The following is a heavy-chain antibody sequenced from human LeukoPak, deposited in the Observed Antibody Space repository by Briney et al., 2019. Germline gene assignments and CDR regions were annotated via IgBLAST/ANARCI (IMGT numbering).Heavy chain of an antibody. CDR3: ATYYDSSGFYFDN. CDR2: IYYSGNT. J-gene: IGHJ4*02. CDR1: GGSIRRYY. D-gene: IGHD3-22*01. Sequence: SETLSLTCTVSGGSIRRYYWSWIRQPPGKGLEWIGYIYYSGNTDYNPSLKSRVTISVDTSKNQFSLKLSSVTAADTAVYYCATYYDSSGFYFDNWGQGTLVTVPS. V-gene: IGHV4-59*08.